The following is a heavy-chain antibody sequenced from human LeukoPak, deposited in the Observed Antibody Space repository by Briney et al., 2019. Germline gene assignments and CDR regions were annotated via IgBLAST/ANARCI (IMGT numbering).Heavy chain of an antibody. Sequence: PGGSLRLSCSASGFTFSSYWMHWVRQAPGKGLVWVSRINSDGSSTSYADSVKGRFTTSRDMSKNTLNLQINSLRVEDTAMFYCARDLSFGSLDFRGQGTLVTVSS. CDR3: ARDLSFGSLDF. CDR2: INSDGSST. J-gene: IGHJ4*02. D-gene: IGHD1-26*01. V-gene: IGHV3-74*01. CDR1: GFTFSSYW.